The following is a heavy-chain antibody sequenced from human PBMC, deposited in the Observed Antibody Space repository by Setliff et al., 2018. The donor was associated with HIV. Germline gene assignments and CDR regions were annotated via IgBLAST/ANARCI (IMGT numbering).Heavy chain of an antibody. J-gene: IGHJ3*02. CDR1: GDSISTSNSY. D-gene: IGHD3-16*02. CDR3: ARHQVIPTVIGAFDI. CDR2: RYYGGST. V-gene: IGHV4-39*01. Sequence: PSETLSLTCTVSGDSISTSNSYWGWVRQPPGKGLEWIGSRYYGGSTYYNPSLKSRVTISVDTSKNHFSLKLSSVTAADTAVYYCARHQVIPTVIGAFDIWGQGTVVTVSS.